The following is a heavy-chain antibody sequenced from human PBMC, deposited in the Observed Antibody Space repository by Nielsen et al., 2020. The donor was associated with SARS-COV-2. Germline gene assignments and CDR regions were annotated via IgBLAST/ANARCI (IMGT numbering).Heavy chain of an antibody. CDR2: IYPDDSDT. CDR3: AKVYSSGCLDY. V-gene: IGHV5-51*01. Sequence: GGSLRLSCRTSGYSFTTYWIAWVRQMPGKGLEWMGVIYPDDSDTRYIPSFEGQVTISADKSINTAYLQWGSLKASDTAMYYCAKVYSSGCLDYWGQGTLVTVSS. D-gene: IGHD6-19*01. CDR1: GYSFTTYW. J-gene: IGHJ4*02.